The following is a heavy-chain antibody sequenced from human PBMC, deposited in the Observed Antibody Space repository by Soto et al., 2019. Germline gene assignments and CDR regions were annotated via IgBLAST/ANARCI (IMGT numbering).Heavy chain of an antibody. CDR3: APHVYCSGGSCQYDAFAI. Sequence: EVQVLESGGGLVQPGGSLRLSCEASGITFSNYMMTWIRQAPGKGLEWVSTITAGGDGTYYAGSVKGRFTMSRETSKNTLYLQMNSRRAEDTAVYYCAPHVYCSGGSCQYDAFAIRGQGTMVTVSS. J-gene: IGHJ3*02. D-gene: IGHD2-15*01. CDR1: GITFSNYM. V-gene: IGHV3-23*01. CDR2: ITAGGDGT.